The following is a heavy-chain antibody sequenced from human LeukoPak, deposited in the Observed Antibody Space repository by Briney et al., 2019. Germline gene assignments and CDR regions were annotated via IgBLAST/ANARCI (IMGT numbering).Heavy chain of an antibody. Sequence: PAQSLRLACAASGFTFSSYGMHWVRQAPGKWLGWESVLRYDGSNKYYADSVRGRFTISRDNSKNTLYLQMNSLRAEDTAVYYCARDGRYCSGGSCSAGDYWGQGTLVTVSS. J-gene: IGHJ4*02. V-gene: IGHV3-33*01. CDR3: ARDGRYCSGGSCSAGDY. CDR1: GFTFSSYG. CDR2: LRYDGSNK. D-gene: IGHD2-15*01.